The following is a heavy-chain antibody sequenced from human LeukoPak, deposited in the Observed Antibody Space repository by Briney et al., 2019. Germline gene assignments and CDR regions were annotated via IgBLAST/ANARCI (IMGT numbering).Heavy chain of an antibody. Sequence: SETLSLTCTVSGGSISSSSYYWGWIRQPPGKGLEWIGSIYYRGSTYYNPSLKSRVTISVDTSKNQFSLKLSSVTAADTAVYYCAIYLSGSYYFDYWGQGTLVTVSS. CDR3: AIYLSGSYYFDY. J-gene: IGHJ4*02. D-gene: IGHD5-12*01. V-gene: IGHV4-39*07. CDR1: GGSISSSSYY. CDR2: IYYRGST.